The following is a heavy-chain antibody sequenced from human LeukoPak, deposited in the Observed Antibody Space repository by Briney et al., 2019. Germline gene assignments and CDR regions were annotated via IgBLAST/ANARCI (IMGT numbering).Heavy chain of an antibody. CDR1: VYTLTELS. CDR2: FDYEDGET. CDR3: ATALDIVATPGNY. Sequence: ASVTVSCKVSVYTLTELSMHWVGQAPGKGREWMGGFDYEDGETIYAQKFQGRVTMTEDTSTDTAYMELSSLRSEDTAVYYCATALDIVATPGNYWGQGTLVTVSS. D-gene: IGHD5-12*01. J-gene: IGHJ4*02. V-gene: IGHV1-24*01.